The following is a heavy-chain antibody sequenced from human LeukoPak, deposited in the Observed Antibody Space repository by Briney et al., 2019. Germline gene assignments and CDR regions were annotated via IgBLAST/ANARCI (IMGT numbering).Heavy chain of an antibody. V-gene: IGHV4-39*07. CDR1: GGSISSSGYY. CDR3: AGPRYFDFDY. D-gene: IGHD3-9*01. CDR2: IYYSGSN. J-gene: IGHJ4*02. Sequence: PSETLSLTCTVSGGSISSSGYYWGWIRQTPGKGLEWIGSIYYSGSNYHNPSLKSRVSMSVDTSKNQFSLKLSSVTGADTAVYYCAGPRYFDFDYWGQGTLVTVSS.